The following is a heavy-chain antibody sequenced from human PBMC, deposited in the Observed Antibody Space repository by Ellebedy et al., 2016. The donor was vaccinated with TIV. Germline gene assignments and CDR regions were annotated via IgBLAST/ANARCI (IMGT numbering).Heavy chain of an antibody. J-gene: IGHJ3*02. Sequence: PGGSLRLSCAASGFTFSSYWMSWVRQVRQAPGKGLEWVANIKHDGSENSYVDSVKGRFTISRDNAKNSLYLQMNSLRAEDTAVYYCASGHRGISFGIWGQGTMVTVSS. V-gene: IGHV3-7*03. CDR2: IKHDGSEN. CDR3: ASGHRGISFGI. CDR1: GFTFSSYW. D-gene: IGHD3-16*01.